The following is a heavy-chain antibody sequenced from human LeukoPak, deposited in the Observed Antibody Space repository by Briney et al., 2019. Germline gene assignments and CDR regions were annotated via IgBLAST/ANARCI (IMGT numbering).Heavy chain of an antibody. J-gene: IGHJ4*02. V-gene: IGHV3-11*01. D-gene: IGHD4-17*01. CDR2: ISSSGTTI. CDR3: AKDPSPYYGHYYFDY. CDR1: GLTFSDYY. Sequence: KPGGSLRLSCAASGLTFSDYYMSWIRQAPGKGLEWVSYISSSGTTIYYADSVEGRFTISRDNSKNTLYLQMNSLRAEDTAVYYCAKDPSPYYGHYYFDYWGQGTLVTVSS.